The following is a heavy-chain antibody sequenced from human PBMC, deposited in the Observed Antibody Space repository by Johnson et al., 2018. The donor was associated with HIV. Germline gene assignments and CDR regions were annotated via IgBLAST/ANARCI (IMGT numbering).Heavy chain of an antibody. Sequence: VQLVESGGGLVQPGGSLRLSCAASGFTFSSYAMSWVRQAPGKGLEWVSAISGSGGSTYYADSVKGRFTISRDNSKNTLYLQMNSLRAEDTAVYYCAKDNYYYDSSGYYPDAFDIWGQGRMVTVSS. CDR1: GFTFSSYA. V-gene: IGHV3-23*04. CDR3: AKDNYYYDSSGYYPDAFDI. D-gene: IGHD3-22*01. CDR2: ISGSGGST. J-gene: IGHJ3*02.